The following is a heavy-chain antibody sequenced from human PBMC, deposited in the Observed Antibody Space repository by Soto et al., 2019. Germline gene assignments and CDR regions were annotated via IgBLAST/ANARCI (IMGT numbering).Heavy chain of an antibody. J-gene: IGHJ6*02. Sequence: ASVKVSCKASGYTFTSYDINWVRQATGQGLEWMGWMNPNSGNTGYAQKFQGRVTMTRNTSISTAYMELSSLRSEDTAVYYCGGGINGGYYYYYGMDVWGQGTTVTVSS. CDR2: MNPNSGNT. D-gene: IGHD4-17*01. V-gene: IGHV1-8*01. CDR3: GGGINGGYYYYYGMDV. CDR1: GYTFTSYD.